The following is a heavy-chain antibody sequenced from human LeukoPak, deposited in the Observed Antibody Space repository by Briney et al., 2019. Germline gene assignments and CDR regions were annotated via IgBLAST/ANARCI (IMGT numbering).Heavy chain of an antibody. CDR1: GGTFSSYA. J-gene: IGHJ4*02. Sequence: SVTLSCKASGGTFSSYAISWVRQAPGQGLEWMGRIIPILGIANYAQKFQGRVTMTEDTSTDTAYMELSSLRSEDTAVYYCATDFIAPYYFDYWGQGTPVTVSS. CDR2: IIPILGIA. CDR3: ATDFIAPYYFDY. V-gene: IGHV1-69*04. D-gene: IGHD6-13*01.